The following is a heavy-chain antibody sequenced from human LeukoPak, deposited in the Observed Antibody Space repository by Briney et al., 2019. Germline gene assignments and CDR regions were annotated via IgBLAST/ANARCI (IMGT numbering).Heavy chain of an antibody. Sequence: GGSLRLSCAASGFTVSSNYMSWVRQAPGKGLEWVSVIYSGGSAYYADSVKGRFTISRDNSKNTLYPQMNSLRAKDTAVYYCAKEVLIRVVIHPRVNWFDPWGQGTLVTVSS. J-gene: IGHJ5*02. CDR2: IYSGGSA. D-gene: IGHD3-3*01. V-gene: IGHV3-53*01. CDR1: GFTVSSNY. CDR3: AKEVLIRVVIHPRVNWFDP.